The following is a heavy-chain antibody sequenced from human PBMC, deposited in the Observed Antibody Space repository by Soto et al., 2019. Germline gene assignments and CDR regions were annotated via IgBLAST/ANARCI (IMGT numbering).Heavy chain of an antibody. CDR1: GFAFSSYW. CDR3: ARGAKNIYAMDV. CDR2: IKFDGSST. J-gene: IGHJ6*02. V-gene: IGHV3-74*01. Sequence: GGSLRLSCAAAGFAFSSYWMHWVRQAPGKGLLWVARIKFDGSSTYSADSVKGRFTISRDDAKNTLYLQMNGLRVDDTAVYYCARGAKNIYAMDVWGQGTTVTVSS.